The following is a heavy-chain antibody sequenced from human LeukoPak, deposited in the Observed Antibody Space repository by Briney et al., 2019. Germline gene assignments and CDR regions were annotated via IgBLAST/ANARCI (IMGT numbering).Heavy chain of an antibody. CDR1: GYTFTSYD. J-gene: IGHJ6*03. V-gene: IGHV1-8*01. Sequence: ASVKVSCKASGYTFTSYDINWVRQATGQGLEWMGWMNPNSGNTGYAQKFQGRVTMTRNTSISTAYVELSSLRSEDTAVYYCARDGGSGSYYNTLYYYYYYMDVWGKGTTVTISS. CDR3: ARDGGSGSYYNTLYYYYYYMDV. D-gene: IGHD3-10*01. CDR2: MNPNSGNT.